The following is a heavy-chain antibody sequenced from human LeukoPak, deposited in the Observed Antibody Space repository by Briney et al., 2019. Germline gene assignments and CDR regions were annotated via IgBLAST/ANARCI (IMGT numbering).Heavy chain of an antibody. Sequence: SETLSLTCSVSSGSIRSYYWNWIRQPAGQGLEWIGRIYSTGSTNYNPSLKSRVTMSIDTSKKQFSLKVNSVTAADTAVYYCGRDKGGSSSLDYWGQGTLVTVSS. V-gene: IGHV4-4*07. CDR3: GRDKGGSSSLDY. CDR2: IYSTGST. D-gene: IGHD6-13*01. CDR1: SGSIRSYY. J-gene: IGHJ4*02.